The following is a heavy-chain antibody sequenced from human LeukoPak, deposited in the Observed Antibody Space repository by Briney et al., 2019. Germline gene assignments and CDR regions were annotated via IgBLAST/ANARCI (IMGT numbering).Heavy chain of an antibody. V-gene: IGHV4-34*01. CDR3: ARAAGEDTAWHGGSDY. D-gene: IGHD5-18*01. CDR1: GGSFSGYY. J-gene: IGHJ4*02. Sequence: SETLSLTCAVCGGSFSGYYWSWIRQPPGKGLEWIGEINHSGSTNYNPSLKSRVTISVDTSKNQFSLKLSSVTAADTAVYYCARAAGEDTAWHGGSDYWGQGTLVTVSS. CDR2: INHSGST.